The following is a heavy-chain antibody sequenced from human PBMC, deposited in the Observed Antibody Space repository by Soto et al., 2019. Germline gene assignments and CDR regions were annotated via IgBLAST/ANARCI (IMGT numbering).Heavy chain of an antibody. J-gene: IGHJ5*02. CDR1: GFTFSSYA. CDR2: ISGSGGST. Sequence: EVQLLESGGGLLQPGGSLRLSCAASGFTFSSYAMSWVRQAPGKGLEWVSVISGSGGSTYYADSVKGRFTISRDNSKNTLYVQMNSLRAEDTALYYCAKGQGELVPERDWFDPWGQGTLVTVSS. CDR3: AKGQGELVPERDWFDP. D-gene: IGHD1-26*01. V-gene: IGHV3-23*01.